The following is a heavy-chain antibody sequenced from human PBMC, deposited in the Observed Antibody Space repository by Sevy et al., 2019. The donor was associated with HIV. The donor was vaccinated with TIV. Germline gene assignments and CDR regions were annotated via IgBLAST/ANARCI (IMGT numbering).Heavy chain of an antibody. Sequence: GGSLRLSCAASGFPFSDAWMNWVRQAPGKGLEWVGLIKNENEGGTTDYAAPVKGRITISRDDSKNTLFLQMSSMKTEETAIYYFTTDWGSGTTWVCAFDLWGQGTMVTVSS. V-gene: IGHV3-15*01. CDR1: GFPFSDAW. CDR2: IKNENEGGTT. J-gene: IGHJ3*01. CDR3: TTDWGSGTTWVCAFDL. D-gene: IGHD1-7*01.